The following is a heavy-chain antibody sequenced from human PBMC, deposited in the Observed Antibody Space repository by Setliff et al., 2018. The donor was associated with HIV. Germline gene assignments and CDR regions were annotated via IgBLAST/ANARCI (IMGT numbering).Heavy chain of an antibody. CDR1: GYSFTSYW. J-gene: IGHJ4*02. D-gene: IGHD6-25*01. Sequence: PGESLKISCKGSGYSFTSYWISWVRQMPGKGLEWMGRIDPSNSNTNYSPSFQGHVTISADKSISTAYLQWSSLKASDTATYYCVRYIGAAAGYIDHWGQGTLVTVSS. CDR3: VRYIGAAAGYIDH. V-gene: IGHV5-10-1*01. CDR2: IDPSNSNT.